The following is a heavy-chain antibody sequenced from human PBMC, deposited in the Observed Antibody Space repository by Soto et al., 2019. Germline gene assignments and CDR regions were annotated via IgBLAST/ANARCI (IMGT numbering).Heavy chain of an antibody. CDR3: ARGSDILRGYYNNMDV. Sequence: ASVKVSCKASGYTFTSYYMHWVRQAPGQGLEWMGIINPSGGSTSYAQKFQGRVTMTRDTSTSTVYMELSSLRSEDTAGYYCARGSDILRGYYNNMDVWGNGTTVTV. J-gene: IGHJ6*03. CDR1: GYTFTSYY. D-gene: IGHD2-8*01. V-gene: IGHV1-46*03. CDR2: INPSGGST.